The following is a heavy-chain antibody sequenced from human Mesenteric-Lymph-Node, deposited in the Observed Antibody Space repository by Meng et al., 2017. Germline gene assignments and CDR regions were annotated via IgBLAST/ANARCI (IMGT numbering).Heavy chain of an antibody. D-gene: IGHD2-15*01. V-gene: IGHV1-2*06. CDR1: GYSFTGYY. CDR2: INPNSGAT. Sequence: ASVNVSCKASGYSFTGYYLYWVRQVPGQGLEWVGRINPNSGATNYAQKFQGRVTLTRDKSISTAYMELGNLRSDDTAVYYCARDVGPCSGGNCYWFDPWGQGSQVT. J-gene: IGHJ5*02. CDR3: ARDVGPCSGGNCYWFDP.